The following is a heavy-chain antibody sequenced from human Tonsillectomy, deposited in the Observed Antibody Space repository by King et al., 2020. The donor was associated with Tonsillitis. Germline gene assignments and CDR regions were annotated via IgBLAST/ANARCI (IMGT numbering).Heavy chain of an antibody. D-gene: IGHD3-3*01. CDR3: AKSRSNYDFWSAFDY. J-gene: IGHJ4*02. CDR2: IRYDGSDK. Sequence: VQLVESGGGVVQPGGSLRLSCAASGFIFSTYVMYWVRQAPGKGLEWVAFIRYDGSDKYYADSVMGRFTVSRDNSKNTLFLQMNSLRAEDTAVYYCAKSRSNYDFWSAFDYWGQGIQVTVSS. CDR1: GFIFSTYV. V-gene: IGHV3-30*02.